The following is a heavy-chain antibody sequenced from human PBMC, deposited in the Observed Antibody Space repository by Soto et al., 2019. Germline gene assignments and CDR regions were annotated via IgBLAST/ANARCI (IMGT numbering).Heavy chain of an antibody. D-gene: IGHD3-9*01. Sequence: SETLSLTCTVSGGSISSYYWSWIRQPPGKGLEWIGYIYYSGSTNYNPSLKSRVTISVDTSKNQFSLKLSSVTAADTAVYYCARLYDILTGYYFDYWGQGTLVTVSS. CDR2: IYYSGST. J-gene: IGHJ4*02. CDR1: GGSISSYY. CDR3: ARLYDILTGYYFDY. V-gene: IGHV4-59*08.